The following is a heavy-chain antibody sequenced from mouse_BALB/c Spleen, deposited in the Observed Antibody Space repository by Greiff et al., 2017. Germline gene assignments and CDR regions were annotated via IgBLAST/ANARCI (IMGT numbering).Heavy chain of an antibody. D-gene: IGHD1-1*01. Sequence: EVHLVESGGGLVQPGGSLRLSCATSGFTFTDYYMSWVRQPPGKALEWLGFIRNKANGYTTEYSASVKGRFTISSDNSQSILYLQMNTLRAEDSATYYCARGVLLYYAMDYWGQGTSVTVSS. CDR1: GFTFTDYY. V-gene: IGHV7-3*02. CDR3: ARGVLLYYAMDY. CDR2: IRNKANGYTT. J-gene: IGHJ4*01.